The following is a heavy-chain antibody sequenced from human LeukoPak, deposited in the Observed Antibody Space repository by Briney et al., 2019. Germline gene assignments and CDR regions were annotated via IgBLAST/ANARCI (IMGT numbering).Heavy chain of an antibody. D-gene: IGHD4-17*01. V-gene: IGHV4-59*01. J-gene: IGHJ3*02. Sequence: SETLSLTCTVSGGSISIYYWSWIRQPPGKGLEWIGYIYYSGSTNYNPSLKSRVTISVDTSKNQFSLKLSSVTAADTAVYYCARAPLNDYGDYRWDAFDIWGQGTMVTVSS. CDR3: ARAPLNDYGDYRWDAFDI. CDR2: IYYSGST. CDR1: GGSISIYY.